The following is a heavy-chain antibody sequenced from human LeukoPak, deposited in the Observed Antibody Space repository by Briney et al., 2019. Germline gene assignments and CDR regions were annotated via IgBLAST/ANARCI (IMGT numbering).Heavy chain of an antibody. Sequence: SEALSLTCTVSGGSISSGGYYWSWIRQHPGKGLEWIGYIYYSGSTYYNLSLKSRATISVDTSKNQFSLKLSSVTAADTAVYYCARVLMKTSWFDPWGQGTVVNVAS. V-gene: IGHV4-31*03. CDR3: ARVLMKTSWFDP. J-gene: IGHJ5*02. CDR2: IYYSGST. CDR1: GGSISSGGYY.